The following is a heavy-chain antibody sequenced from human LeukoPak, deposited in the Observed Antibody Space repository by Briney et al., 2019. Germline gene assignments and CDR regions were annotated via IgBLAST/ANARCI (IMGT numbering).Heavy chain of an antibody. CDR3: AKELSYYSSGIISGASDI. Sequence: PGGSLRLSCAASGFTFSSYGMHWVRQAPGKGLEWVAVISYDGRNKYYAESVKGRFTISRDNSKNTLYLQMNSLRAEDTAVYYCAKELSYYSSGIISGASDIWGQGTMVTVSS. J-gene: IGHJ3*02. CDR1: GFTFSSYG. V-gene: IGHV3-30*18. D-gene: IGHD3-10*01. CDR2: ISYDGRNK.